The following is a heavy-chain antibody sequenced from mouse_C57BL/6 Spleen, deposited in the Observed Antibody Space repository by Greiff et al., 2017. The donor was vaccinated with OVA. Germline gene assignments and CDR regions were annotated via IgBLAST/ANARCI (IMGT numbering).Heavy chain of an antibody. Sequence: EVQLQQSGPELVKPGASVKISCKASGYTFTDYYMNWVKQSHGKSLEWIGDINPNNGGTSYNQKFKGKATLTVDKSSSTAYMELRSLTSEDSAVYYCARRAYDYSWFAYWGQGTLVTVSA. CDR1: GYTFTDYY. V-gene: IGHV1-26*01. J-gene: IGHJ3*01. D-gene: IGHD2-4*01. CDR3: ARRAYDYSWFAY. CDR2: INPNNGGT.